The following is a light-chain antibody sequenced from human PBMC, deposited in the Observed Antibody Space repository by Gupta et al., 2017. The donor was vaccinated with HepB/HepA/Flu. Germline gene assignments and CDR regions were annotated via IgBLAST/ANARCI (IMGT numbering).Light chain of an antibody. V-gene: IGLV3-1*01. Sequence: SYELPQPPSVSVSPGQTASITCSGDKLGDKYACWYQQKPGQSPVLVIYQDSKRPSGIPERFSGSNSGNTATLTISGTQAMDEADYYCQAWDSSTEHVVFGGGTKLTVL. CDR3: QAWDSSTEHVV. CDR1: KLGDKY. CDR2: QDS. J-gene: IGLJ2*01.